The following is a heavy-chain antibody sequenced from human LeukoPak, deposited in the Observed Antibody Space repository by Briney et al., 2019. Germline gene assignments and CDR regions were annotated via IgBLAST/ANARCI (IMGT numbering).Heavy chain of an antibody. V-gene: IGHV4-30-2*02. CDR3: AAGAARGDYVYYYGMDV. J-gene: IGHJ6*02. Sequence: PSQTLSLTCAVSGGSISSGGYSWSWIRQPPGMGLEWIGYIYQSGNTYYNPSLNSRVTISVDTSKNQFSLKLSSVTAADTAVYYCAAGAARGDYVYYYGMDVWGQGTTVTVSS. CDR2: IYQSGNT. D-gene: IGHD4-17*01. CDR1: GGSISSGGYS.